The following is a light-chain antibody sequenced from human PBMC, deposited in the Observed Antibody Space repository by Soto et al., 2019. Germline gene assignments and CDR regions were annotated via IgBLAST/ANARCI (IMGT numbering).Light chain of an antibody. V-gene: IGLV1-44*01. CDR1: SSNIGSNT. CDR3: AAWDDSVNGPV. Sequence: QAVVTQPPSTSGTPGQRVVISCYGSSSNIGSNTVNCYQQLPGATPKLLIYDDGQRPSGVPDRFSGSKSGTSASLAISGLQSDDEADYHCAAWDDSVNGPVFGGGTKVTVL. J-gene: IGLJ2*01. CDR2: DDG.